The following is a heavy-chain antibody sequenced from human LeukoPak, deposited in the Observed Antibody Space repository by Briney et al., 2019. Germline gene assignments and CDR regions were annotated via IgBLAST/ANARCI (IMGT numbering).Heavy chain of an antibody. D-gene: IGHD6-13*01. Sequence: PSETLSLTCTVSGGSISSSSYYWGWIRQPPGKGLEWIGSIYYSGSTYYNPSLKSRVTISVDTSKNQFSPKLSSVTAADTAVYYCARDVPYSSSWYRGYWFDPWGQGTLVTVSS. V-gene: IGHV4-39*07. CDR2: IYYSGST. CDR1: GGSISSSSYY. CDR3: ARDVPYSSSWYRGYWFDP. J-gene: IGHJ5*02.